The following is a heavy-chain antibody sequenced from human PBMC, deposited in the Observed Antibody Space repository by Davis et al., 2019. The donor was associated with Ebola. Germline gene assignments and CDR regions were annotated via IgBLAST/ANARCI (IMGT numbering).Heavy chain of an antibody. V-gene: IGHV1-3*01. CDR1: GYTFTSYA. J-gene: IGHJ6*04. D-gene: IGHD3-3*01. Sequence: AASVKVSCKASGYTFTSYAIHWVRQAPGQRLEWMGWINAGNGNTKYSQKFQGRVTITRDTSASTVYMELSSLRAEDTAVYYCARSGLSFGVVKYHYGMDVWGKGTTVTVSS. CDR2: INAGNGNT. CDR3: ARSGLSFGVVKYHYGMDV.